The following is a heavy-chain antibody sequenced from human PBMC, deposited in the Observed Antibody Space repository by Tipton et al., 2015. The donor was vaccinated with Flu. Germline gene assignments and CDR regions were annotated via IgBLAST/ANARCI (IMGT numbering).Heavy chain of an antibody. CDR3: ARRFWSGYYDY. CDR1: GGSISSYY. V-gene: IGHV4-59*01. Sequence: TLSLTCTVSGGSISSYYWSWIRQPPGKGLEWIGYIYYSGSTNYNPSLKSRVTISVDTSKNQFSLKLSSVTAADTAVYYCARRFWSGYYDYWGQGTLVPVSS. J-gene: IGHJ4*02. D-gene: IGHD3-3*01. CDR2: IYYSGST.